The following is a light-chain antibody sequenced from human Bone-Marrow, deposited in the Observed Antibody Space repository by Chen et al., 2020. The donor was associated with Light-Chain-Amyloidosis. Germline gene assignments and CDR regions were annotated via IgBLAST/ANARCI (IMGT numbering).Light chain of an antibody. CDR2: TND. CDR3: AAWDDSLGGPYV. V-gene: IGLV1-44*01. J-gene: IGLJ1*01. Sequence: QSVLTQPPSASGTPGQTVTISCSGTSSNIGSNTVHWYQQVPGVAPRLLIYTNDRRPSGVPSRFSGAKSGSSASLAISGRQSEDEADYYCAAWDDSLGGPYVFGTGTKVTVL. CDR1: SSNIGSNT.